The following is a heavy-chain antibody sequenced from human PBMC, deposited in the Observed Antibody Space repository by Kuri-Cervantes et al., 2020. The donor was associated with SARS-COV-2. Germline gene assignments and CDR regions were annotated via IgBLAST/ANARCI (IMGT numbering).Heavy chain of an antibody. D-gene: IGHD6-13*01. CDR1: GFTFSRYA. Sequence: GESLKISCAASGFTFSRYAMSWVRQATGKGLEWVSAISGSGGSTYYADSVKGRFTISRDNSKNTLYLQMNSLRAEDTAVYYCARKGGGYSSSCPDYWGQGTLVTVSS. CDR3: ARKGGGYSSSCPDY. V-gene: IGHV3-23*01. J-gene: IGHJ4*02. CDR2: ISGSGGST.